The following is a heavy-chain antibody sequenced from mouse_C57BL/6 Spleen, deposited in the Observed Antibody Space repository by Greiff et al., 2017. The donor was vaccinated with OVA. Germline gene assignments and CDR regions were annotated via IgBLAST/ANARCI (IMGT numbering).Heavy chain of an antibody. J-gene: IGHJ2*01. CDR2: IDPSDSYT. V-gene: IGHV1-69*01. Sequence: QVHVKQPGAELVMPGASVKLSCKASGYTFTSYWMHWVKQRPGQGLEWIGEIDPSDSYTNYNQKFKGKSTLTVDKSSSTAYMQLSSLTSEDSAVYYCARRYYYGSSPFDYWGQGTTLTVSS. CDR3: ARRYYYGSSPFDY. D-gene: IGHD1-1*01. CDR1: GYTFTSYW.